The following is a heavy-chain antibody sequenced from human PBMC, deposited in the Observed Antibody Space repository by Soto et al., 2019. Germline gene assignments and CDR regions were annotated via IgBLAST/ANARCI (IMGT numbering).Heavy chain of an antibody. CDR2: IIPIFGTA. D-gene: IGHD2-15*01. CDR1: GGTFSSYA. CDR3: ARGYCSGGSCYGARYYYGMDV. Sequence: QVQLVQSGAEVKKPGSSVKVSCKASGGTFSSYAISWVRQAPGQGLEWMGGIIPIFGTANYAQKFQGRVTITVDKSTSTAYMELSSLRSEDTAVYYCARGYCSGGSCYGARYYYGMDVWGQGTTVTVSS. V-gene: IGHV1-69*06. J-gene: IGHJ6*02.